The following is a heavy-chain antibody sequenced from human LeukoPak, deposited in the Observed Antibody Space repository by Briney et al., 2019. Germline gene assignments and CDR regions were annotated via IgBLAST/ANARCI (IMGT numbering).Heavy chain of an antibody. CDR1: GFTFSSYS. V-gene: IGHV3-48*04. CDR3: ARDSSSYGSPSAFDI. Sequence: GGSLRLSCAASGFTFSSYSMNWVRQAPGKGLEWVSYISSSSSTIYYADSVKGRFTISRDNAKNSLYLQMNSLRAEDTAVYYCARDSSSYGSPSAFDIWGQGTMVTVSS. CDR2: ISSSSSTI. J-gene: IGHJ3*02. D-gene: IGHD5-18*01.